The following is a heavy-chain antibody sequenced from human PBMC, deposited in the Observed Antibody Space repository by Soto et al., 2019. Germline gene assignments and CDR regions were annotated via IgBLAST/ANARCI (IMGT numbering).Heavy chain of an antibody. CDR1: GFTFDDYA. Sequence: EVQLVESGGGLVQPGRSLRLSCAASGFTFDDYAMHWVRQAPGKGLEWVSGIIWNSGSIGYADSVKGRFTISRDNAKNSLYLQMNSLRAEDTALYYCAKDRGLVLSFYFDYWGQGTLVTVSS. J-gene: IGHJ4*02. CDR2: IIWNSGSI. V-gene: IGHV3-9*01. CDR3: AKDRGLVLSFYFDY. D-gene: IGHD6-19*01.